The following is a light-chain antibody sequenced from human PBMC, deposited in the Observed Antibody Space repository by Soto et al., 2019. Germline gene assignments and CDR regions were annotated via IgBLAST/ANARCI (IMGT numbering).Light chain of an antibody. Sequence: QSVLTQPRSVSGSPGQSVSISCTGTNSDVGGYNYVSWYQQHPGKAPKVMIYDVNKRPSGVPDRFSGSKSGNTASLTISGLQSEDEADYYCCSYAGRYIYVFGTGTKVTVL. V-gene: IGLV2-11*01. J-gene: IGLJ1*01. CDR1: NSDVGGYNY. CDR2: DVN. CDR3: CSYAGRYIYV.